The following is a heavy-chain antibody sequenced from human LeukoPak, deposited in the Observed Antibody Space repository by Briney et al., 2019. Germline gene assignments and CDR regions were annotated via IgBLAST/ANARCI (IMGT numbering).Heavy chain of an antibody. V-gene: IGHV3-33*01. Sequence: PGGSLRLSCAASGFTFSSYGMHWVRQAPGKGLEWVAVIWYDGSNKYYADSVKGRFTISRDNSKNTLYLQMNSLRAEDTAVYYCARGRFLEWLSNFDYWGQGTLVTVSS. J-gene: IGHJ4*02. CDR3: ARGRFLEWLSNFDY. CDR1: GFTFSSYG. D-gene: IGHD3-3*01. CDR2: IWYDGSNK.